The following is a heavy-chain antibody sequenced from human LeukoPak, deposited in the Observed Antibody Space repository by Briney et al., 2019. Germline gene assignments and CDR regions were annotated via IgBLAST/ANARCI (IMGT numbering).Heavy chain of an antibody. V-gene: IGHV4-59*01. J-gene: IGHJ4*02. Sequence: ETLSLTCTVSGGSISSYYWSWIRQPPGKGLEWIGYIYYSGSTNYNPSLKSRVTISVDTSKNQFSLKLSSVTAADTAVYYCARDRGQGSPHFDYWGQGTLVTVSS. CDR1: GGSISSYY. CDR3: ARDRGQGSPHFDY. D-gene: IGHD3-10*01. CDR2: IYYSGST.